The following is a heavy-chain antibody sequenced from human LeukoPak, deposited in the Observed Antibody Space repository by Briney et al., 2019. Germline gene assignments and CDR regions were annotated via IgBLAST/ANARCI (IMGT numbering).Heavy chain of an antibody. CDR3: AKDRMVRGIEIDY. Sequence: GGSLRLSCAASGFTFSSYVMHWVRQAPGKGLEWVAVISFDGIIEYYADSVKGRYTISRDNAQNTLYLQLNSLRAEDTAVYYCAKDRMVRGIEIDYWGQGTLVTVSS. CDR1: GFTFSSYV. CDR2: ISFDGIIE. J-gene: IGHJ4*02. V-gene: IGHV3-30-3*01. D-gene: IGHD3-10*01.